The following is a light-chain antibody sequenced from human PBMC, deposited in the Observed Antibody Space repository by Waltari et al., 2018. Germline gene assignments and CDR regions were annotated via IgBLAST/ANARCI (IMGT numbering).Light chain of an antibody. J-gene: IGLJ6*01. CDR2: DVS. Sequence: QSALTQPASVSGSPGESITISCTGTSSDLGAYNHVSWYQQHPGKAPKLMIYDVSNRPSGVSNRFSGSKSGNTASLTISGLQAEDEAVYFCNSYSSSSTPNVFGSGTRVTVL. V-gene: IGLV2-14*03. CDR1: SSDLGAYNH. CDR3: NSYSSSSTPNV.